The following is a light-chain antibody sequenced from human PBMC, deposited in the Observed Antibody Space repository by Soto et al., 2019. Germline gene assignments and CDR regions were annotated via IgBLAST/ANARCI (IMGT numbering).Light chain of an antibody. J-gene: IGKJ1*01. V-gene: IGKV3-20*01. Sequence: EIVLTQSPGTLSLSPGERATPSCMASQSVSSNYLAWYQQKPGQAPRLLIYGASSRATGIPDRFSGGGSGTEFTLTISRLEPEDFAVYYYQQYGSSLWTFGRRTKMEIK. CDR3: QQYGSSLWT. CDR1: QSVSSNY. CDR2: GAS.